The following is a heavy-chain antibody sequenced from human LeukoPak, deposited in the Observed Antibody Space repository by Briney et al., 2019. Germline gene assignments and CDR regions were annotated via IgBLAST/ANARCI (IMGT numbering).Heavy chain of an antibody. D-gene: IGHD3-10*01. CDR3: AREGPYGSPSLDY. CDR2: ISRSSRYI. J-gene: IGHJ4*02. Sequence: GGSLRLSCAVSGFTFSDYSVNWVHQAPGKGLEWVSGISRSSRYIDYTDSVKGRFTISRDNAKNSVYLEMNSLRAEDTAVYFCAREGPYGSPSLDYWGQGTLVTVSS. V-gene: IGHV3-21*01. CDR1: GFTFSDYS.